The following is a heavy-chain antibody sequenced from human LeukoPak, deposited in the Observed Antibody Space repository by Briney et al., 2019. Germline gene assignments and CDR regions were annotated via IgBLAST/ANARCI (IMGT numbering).Heavy chain of an antibody. D-gene: IGHD6-13*01. CDR2: IRQDGGVK. Sequence: GGSLRLSCSVSGFTFSSHAMHWVRQAPGKVLEWVATIRQDGGVKNYVDSVKGRFTVSRDNAENSLYLQMSSLRVEDTAVYYCARVGGGSGSSWYFDHWGQGTLVTVSS. CDR1: GFTFSSHA. J-gene: IGHJ4*02. CDR3: ARVGGGSGSSWYFDH. V-gene: IGHV3-7*03.